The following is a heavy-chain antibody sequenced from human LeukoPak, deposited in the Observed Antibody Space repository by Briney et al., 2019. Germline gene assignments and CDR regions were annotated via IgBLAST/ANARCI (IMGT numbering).Heavy chain of an antibody. V-gene: IGHV4-30-2*01. D-gene: IGHD3-10*01. J-gene: IGHJ4*02. CDR2: IYHSGST. Sequence: PSQTLSLTCAVSGGSISSGGYSWSWIRQPPGKGLEWIGYIYHSGSTYYNPSLKSRVTISVDTSKNQFSLKLSSVTAADTAVYYCARDYGSGSYWDYWGQGTLVTVSS. CDR1: GGSISSGGYS. CDR3: ARDYGSGSYWDY.